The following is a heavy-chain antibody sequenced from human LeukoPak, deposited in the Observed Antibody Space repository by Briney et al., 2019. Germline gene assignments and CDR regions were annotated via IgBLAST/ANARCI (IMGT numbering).Heavy chain of an antibody. V-gene: IGHV1-18*01. CDR2: ISAYNGNT. J-gene: IGHJ4*02. D-gene: IGHD3-22*01. Sequence: VASVTVSCKASGYTFTSYGISWVRQAPGQGLERMGWISAYNGNTNYAQKLQGRVTMTTDTSTSTAYMELRSLRSDDTAVYYCARVRMSPNYYLDYWGQGTLVTVSS. CDR1: GYTFTSYG. CDR3: ARVRMSPNYYLDY.